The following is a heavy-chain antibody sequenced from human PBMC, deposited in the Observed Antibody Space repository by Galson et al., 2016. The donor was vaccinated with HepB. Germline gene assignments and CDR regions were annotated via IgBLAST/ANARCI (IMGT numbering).Heavy chain of an antibody. CDR3: ARAMSGSYDF. CDR2: INRDGCEK. Sequence: SLRLSCAASGSIFRNYWMTWVRQAPGKGLEWVANINRDGCEKYYMHSVRGRFTISRDSAKNLVFLQMNSLRAEDTAVYHCARAMSGSYDFWGQGILVTVSS. J-gene: IGHJ4*02. CDR1: GSIFRNYW. D-gene: IGHD1-26*01. V-gene: IGHV3-7*01.